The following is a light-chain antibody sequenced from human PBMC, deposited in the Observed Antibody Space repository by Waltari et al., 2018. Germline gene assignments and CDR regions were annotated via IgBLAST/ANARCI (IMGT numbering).Light chain of an antibody. V-gene: IGLV5-45*03. J-gene: IGLJ2*01. CDR1: SGINVADSK. CDR3: MIWHSSASV. CDR2: FRSDLDK. Sequence: QAVLTQPSSLSASPGASARLTCTLHSGINVADSKIYWYQQKPGGPPQYLLRFRSDLDKPPASGLPSHFPGSKDASANAEILRISWLQYEDEADYYCMIWHSSASVFGGGTTLTVL.